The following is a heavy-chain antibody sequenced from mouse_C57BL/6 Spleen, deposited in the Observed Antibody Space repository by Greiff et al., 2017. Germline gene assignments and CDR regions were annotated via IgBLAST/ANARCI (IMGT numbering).Heavy chain of an antibody. V-gene: IGHV1-81*01. J-gene: IGHJ3*01. D-gene: IGHD2-5*01. CDR1: GYTFTSYG. CDR2: IYPRSGNT. Sequence: QVQLQQSGAELARPGASVKLSCKASGYTFTSYGISWVKQRTGQGLEWIGEIYPRSGNTYYNEKFKGKATLTADKSSSTAYMELRSLTSEDSAVXFCATYYSNFAWFAYWGQGTLVTVSA. CDR3: ATYYSNFAWFAY.